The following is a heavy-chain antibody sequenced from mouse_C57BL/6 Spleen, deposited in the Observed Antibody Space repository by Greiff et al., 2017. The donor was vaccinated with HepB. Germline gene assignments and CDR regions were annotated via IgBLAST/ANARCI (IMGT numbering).Heavy chain of an antibody. D-gene: IGHD3-2*02. J-gene: IGHJ2*01. Sequence: VQLKQSGPGLVKPSQSLSLTCSVTGYSITSGYYWNWIRQFPGNKLEWMGYISYDGSNNYNPSLKNRISITRDTSKNQFFLKLNSVTTEDTATYYCARDSSGGFDYWGQGTTLTVSS. CDR3: ARDSSGGFDY. CDR1: GYSITSGYY. V-gene: IGHV3-6*01. CDR2: ISYDGSN.